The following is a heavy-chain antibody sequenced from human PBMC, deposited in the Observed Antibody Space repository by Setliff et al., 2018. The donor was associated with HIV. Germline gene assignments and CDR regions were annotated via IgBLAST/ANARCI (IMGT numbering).Heavy chain of an antibody. CDR2: IFDSGSA. Sequence: KPSETLSLTCTVSGGSIRSYYWNWIRQPPGKGLESVGHIFDSGSAYYNPSLKSRVTIPLDTSKNQFSLKLTSVTAADTAVYYCARGGAGYPAKGRAMDVWGQGTTVTVSS. CDR3: ARGGAGYPAKGRAMDV. CDR1: GGSIRSYY. V-gene: IGHV4-59*08. J-gene: IGHJ6*02. D-gene: IGHD3-16*01.